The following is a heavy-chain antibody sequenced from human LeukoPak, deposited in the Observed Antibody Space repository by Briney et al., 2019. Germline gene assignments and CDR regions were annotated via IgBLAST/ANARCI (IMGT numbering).Heavy chain of an antibody. J-gene: IGHJ4*02. CDR1: GGSFSGYY. Sequence: SETLSLTCAVYGGSFSGYYWSWIRQPPGKGLEWIGEINHSGSTNYNPSLKSRVTISVDTSKNQFSLKLSSVTAADTAVYYCARGGYQLLLRHFDYWGQGTLVTVSS. D-gene: IGHD2-2*01. CDR2: INHSGST. CDR3: ARGGYQLLLRHFDY. V-gene: IGHV4-34*01.